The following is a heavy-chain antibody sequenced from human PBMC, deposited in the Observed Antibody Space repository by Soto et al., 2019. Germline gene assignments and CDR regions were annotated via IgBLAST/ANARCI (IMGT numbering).Heavy chain of an antibody. Sequence: QVQLVQSGAEVKKPGSSVQVSCKASGGTFSSDSINWVRQAPGQGLEWMGGIIPMFGTANYAQKFQGRVTISSDEAASTVYTELSSLRSEHTAVYYCARDASTWSRSHNWFVPWGQGTLVTVSS. D-gene: IGHD2-15*01. CDR1: GGTFSSDS. CDR3: ARDASTWSRSHNWFVP. V-gene: IGHV1-69*01. CDR2: IIPMFGTA. J-gene: IGHJ5*02.